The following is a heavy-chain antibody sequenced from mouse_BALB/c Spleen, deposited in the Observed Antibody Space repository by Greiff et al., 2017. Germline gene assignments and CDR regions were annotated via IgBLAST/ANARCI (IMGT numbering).Heavy chain of an antibody. J-gene: IGHJ1*01. V-gene: IGHV2-9*02. D-gene: IGHD1-1*01. CDR2: IWAGGST. CDR3: ARAPTYYYGSSNWYFDV. Sequence: VKLQESGPGLVAPSQSLSITCTVSGFSLTSYGVHWVRQPPGKGLEWLGVIWAGGSTNYNSALMSRLSISKDNSKSQVFLKMNSLQTDDTAMYYCARAPTYYYGSSNWYFDVWGAGTTVTVSS. CDR1: GFSLTSYG.